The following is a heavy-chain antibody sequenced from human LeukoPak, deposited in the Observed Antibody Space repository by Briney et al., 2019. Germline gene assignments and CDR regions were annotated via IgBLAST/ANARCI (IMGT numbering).Heavy chain of an antibody. CDR2: ISRSSSST. CDR1: GFSFSSYS. CDR3: ARIRLGELSLYPDDAFDI. D-gene: IGHD3-16*02. J-gene: IGHJ3*02. Sequence: GGSLRLSCAASGFSFSSYSMNWVRQTPGKGLEWVSSISRSSSSTFYADSVKGRFTISRDNAKNSLYLQMNSLRAEDTAVYYCARIRLGELSLYPDDAFDIWGQGTMVTVSS. V-gene: IGHV3-21*01.